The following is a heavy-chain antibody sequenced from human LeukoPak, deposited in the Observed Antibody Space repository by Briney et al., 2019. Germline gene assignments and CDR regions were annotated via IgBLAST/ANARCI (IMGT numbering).Heavy chain of an antibody. CDR3: AIYGSGSYGDAFDI. V-gene: IGHV1-2*02. D-gene: IGHD3-10*01. J-gene: IGHJ3*02. CDR2: INPNSGGT. CDR1: GYTFTGYY. Sequence: ASVKVSCKASGYTFTGYYMHWVRQAPGQGLEWMGWINPNSGGTNYAQKFQGRVTMTRGTSISTAYMELRSLRSDDTAVYYCAIYGSGSYGDAFDIWGQGTMVTVSS.